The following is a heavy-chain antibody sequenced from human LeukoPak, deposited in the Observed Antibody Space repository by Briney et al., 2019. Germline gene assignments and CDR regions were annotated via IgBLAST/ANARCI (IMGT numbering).Heavy chain of an antibody. CDR2: INHGGST. J-gene: IGHJ6*02. D-gene: IGHD3-22*01. V-gene: IGHV4-34*01. CDR1: GGSFSGYY. CDR3: ARGYDSSDYGMDV. Sequence: SETLSLTCAVYGGSFSGYYWSWIRQPPGKGLEWIGEINHGGSTNYNPSLKSRVTISVDTSKIQFSLKLSSVTAADTAVYYCARGYDSSDYGMDVWGQGTTVTVSS.